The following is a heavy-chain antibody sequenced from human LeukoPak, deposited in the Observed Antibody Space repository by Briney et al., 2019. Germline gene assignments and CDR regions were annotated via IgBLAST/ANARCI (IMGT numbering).Heavy chain of an antibody. D-gene: IGHD1-26*01. CDR3: AGRSYNSPFRY. J-gene: IGHJ4*02. V-gene: IGHV4-34*01. Sequence: SETLSLTCAVYGGSFSGYYWSWIRQPPGKGLEWIGEINHSGSTNYNPSLKSRVTISVDTSKNQFSLNLTSVTAADTAVYYSAGRSYNSPFRYWGQGTLVTVSS. CDR1: GGSFSGYY. CDR2: INHSGST.